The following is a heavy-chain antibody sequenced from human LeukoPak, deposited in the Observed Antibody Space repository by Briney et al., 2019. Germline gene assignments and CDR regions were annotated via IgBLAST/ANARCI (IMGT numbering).Heavy chain of an antibody. J-gene: IGHJ4*02. D-gene: IGHD3-22*01. Sequence: GRSLRLSCAASGFTFDDYAMHWVRQAPGKGLEWVSGISWNSGSIGYADSVKGRFTISRDNAKNSLYLQMNSLRAEDTALYYCAKGGSYYDSSVPLDYWGQGALVTVSS. CDR1: GFTFDDYA. CDR3: AKGGSYYDSSVPLDY. V-gene: IGHV3-9*01. CDR2: ISWNSGSI.